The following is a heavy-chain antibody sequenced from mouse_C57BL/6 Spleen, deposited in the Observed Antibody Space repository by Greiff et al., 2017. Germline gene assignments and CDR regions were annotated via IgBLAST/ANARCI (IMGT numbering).Heavy chain of an antibody. CDR1: GFTFTDYY. V-gene: IGHV7-3*01. Sequence: EVKVVESGGGLVQPGGSLSLSCAASGFTFTDYYMSWVRQPPGKALEWLGFIRNKANGYTTEYSASVKGRFTISRDNSQSILYLQMNALRAEDSATYYCARYLLGYYYAMDYWGQGTSVTVSS. D-gene: IGHD4-1*01. J-gene: IGHJ4*01. CDR3: ARYLLGYYYAMDY. CDR2: IRNKANGYTT.